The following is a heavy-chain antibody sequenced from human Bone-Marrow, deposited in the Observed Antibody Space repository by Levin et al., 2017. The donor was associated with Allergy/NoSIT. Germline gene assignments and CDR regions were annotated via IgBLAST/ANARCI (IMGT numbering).Heavy chain of an antibody. CDR1: GGTFSTYA. V-gene: IGHV1-69*13. CDR3: ARKFRQGNDAFEI. J-gene: IGHJ3*02. CDR2: ITPMFGTA. Sequence: SVKVSCKASGGTFSTYALSWLRQAPGQGPEWIGDITPMFGTANYAQKMQGRVTITADEATSTAYMEVNSLRSEDTALYYCARKFRQGNDAFEIWGQGTLVTVSS.